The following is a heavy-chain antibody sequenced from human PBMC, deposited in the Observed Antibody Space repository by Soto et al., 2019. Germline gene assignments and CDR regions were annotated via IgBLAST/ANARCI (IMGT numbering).Heavy chain of an antibody. CDR1: GGYFRCYY. D-gene: IGHD2-15*01. CDR2: INHSGST. Sequence: PSETLSLTCAVYGGYFRCYYWSWIRQQPGKGLEWIGEINHSGSTNYNPSLKSRVTISVDTSKNQFSLKLSSVTAADTAVYYCARAKLGYCSGGSCHPLDYWGQGTLVTVSS. CDR3: ARAKLGYCSGGSCHPLDY. J-gene: IGHJ4*02. V-gene: IGHV4-34*01.